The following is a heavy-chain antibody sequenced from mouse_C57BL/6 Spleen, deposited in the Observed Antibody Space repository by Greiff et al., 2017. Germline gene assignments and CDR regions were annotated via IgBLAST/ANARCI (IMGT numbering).Heavy chain of an antibody. CDR2: IHPNSGST. CDR3: AREYYDYDEGYAMGY. Sequence: QVQLQQPGAELVKPGASVKLSCKASGYTFTSYWMHWVKQRPGQGLEWIGMIHPNSGSTNYNEKFKSKATLTVDKSSSTAYMQLSSLTSEDSAVYYCAREYYDYDEGYAMGYWGQGTSVTVSS. J-gene: IGHJ4*01. CDR1: GYTFTSYW. D-gene: IGHD2-4*01. V-gene: IGHV1-64*01.